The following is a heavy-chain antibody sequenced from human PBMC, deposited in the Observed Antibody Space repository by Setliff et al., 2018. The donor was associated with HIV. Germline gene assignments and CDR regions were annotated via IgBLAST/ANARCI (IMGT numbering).Heavy chain of an antibody. J-gene: IGHJ4*02. CDR1: GGSFSGYY. CDR2: INHSGST. D-gene: IGHD1-26*01. Sequence: PSETLSLTCAVYGGSFSGYYWSWIRQPPGKGLEWIGEINHSGSTDYKPSLKSRVTISVDMSKNQVSLKVSSVTVADTAVYYCARGHGVYSGSYLAVYFDYWGQGTLVTVSS. CDR3: ARGHGVYSGSYLAVYFDY. V-gene: IGHV4-34*01.